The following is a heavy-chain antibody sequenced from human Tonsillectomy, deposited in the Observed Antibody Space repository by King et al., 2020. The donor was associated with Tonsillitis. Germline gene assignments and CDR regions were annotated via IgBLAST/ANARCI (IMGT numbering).Heavy chain of an antibody. D-gene: IGHD4-23*01. V-gene: IGHV5-10-1*03. Sequence: QLVQSGAEVKKPGESLTVSCKGSGYSFTSYWIGWVRQMPGKGLEWMGRIDPSDSYTHYRPSFQGHVSISADKSINTAYLQLISLKASDTAMYYCAREDNGGEDFWYFDLWGQGTLVTVSS. J-gene: IGHJ2*01. CDR1: GYSFTSYW. CDR3: AREDNGGEDFWYFDL. CDR2: IDPSDSYT.